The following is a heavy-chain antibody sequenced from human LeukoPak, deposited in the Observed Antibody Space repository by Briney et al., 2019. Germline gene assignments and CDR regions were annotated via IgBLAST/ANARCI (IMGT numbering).Heavy chain of an antibody. V-gene: IGHV4-59*01. Sequence: NPSEALSLTCSVSGGSISGYYWTWILQPPGKGQEWIGYIFYSGSTNYNPSLKSRATISVDTSKHQFSLSLTSVIAADTAVYYCARVRYCGGDCFPFDYWGQGTLVTVSS. D-gene: IGHD2-21*01. CDR3: ARVRYCGGDCFPFDY. CDR1: GGSISGYY. CDR2: IFYSGST. J-gene: IGHJ4*02.